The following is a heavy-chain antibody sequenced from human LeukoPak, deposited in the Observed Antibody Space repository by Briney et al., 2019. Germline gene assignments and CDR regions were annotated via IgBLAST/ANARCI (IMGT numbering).Heavy chain of an antibody. J-gene: IGHJ5*02. CDR1: GYTFTGHY. Sequence: GASVKVSCKASGYTFTGHYMHWVRQAPGQGLEWMGWINPNSGGTNYAQKFQGRVTMTRDTSISTAYMELSRLRSDDTAVYYCARDRSHGSGNWFDPWGQGTLVTVSS. CDR2: INPNSGGT. CDR3: ARDRSHGSGNWFDP. D-gene: IGHD3-10*01. V-gene: IGHV1-2*02.